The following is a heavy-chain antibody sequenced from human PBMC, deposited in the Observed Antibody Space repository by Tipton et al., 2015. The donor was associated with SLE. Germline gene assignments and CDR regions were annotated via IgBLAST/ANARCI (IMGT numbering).Heavy chain of an antibody. Sequence: RSLRLSCAASGFTFSSYAMHWVRQAPGKGLEWVAVISSDGSKKYYADSVKGRFTISRDNSKNTLFLQMNSLRGEDTAVYYCATTTTMTNYIDYWGQGTLVTVSS. CDR2: ISSDGSKK. CDR3: ATTTTMTNYIDY. D-gene: IGHD4-17*01. J-gene: IGHJ4*02. CDR1: GFTFSSYA. V-gene: IGHV3-30-3*01.